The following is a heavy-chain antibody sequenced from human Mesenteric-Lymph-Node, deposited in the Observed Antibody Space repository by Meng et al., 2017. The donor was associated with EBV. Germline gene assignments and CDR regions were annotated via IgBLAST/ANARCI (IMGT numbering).Heavy chain of an antibody. Sequence: QGHLRERGPGLVKPPGTLSLTCAVSGASISSSNWWTWVRQAPGKGLEWIGEVRHTGITNYNPSLKSRVSMSVDKSQNQFSLKLTSMTAADTAVYYCAVLGKVVIGSDWGQGTLVTVSS. CDR2: VRHTGIT. CDR3: AVLGKVVIGSD. CDR1: GASISSSNW. D-gene: IGHD3-10*01. J-gene: IGHJ1*01. V-gene: IGHV4-4*03.